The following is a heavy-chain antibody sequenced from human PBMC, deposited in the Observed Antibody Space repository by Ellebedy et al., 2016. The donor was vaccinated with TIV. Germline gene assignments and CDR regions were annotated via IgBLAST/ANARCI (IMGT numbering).Heavy chain of an antibody. CDR3: ARDRDAFMASFYYYGMDV. D-gene: IGHD3-3*02. J-gene: IGHJ6*02. V-gene: IGHV1-46*01. Sequence: AASVKVSCKASGYTFTSYYVHWVRQAPGQGLEWMGMINPRAGTTRNAQKFQGRVTMTRDTSTSTVYMELSSLRSDDTAVYYCARDRDAFMASFYYYGMDVWGQGTTVTVSS. CDR1: GYTFTSYY. CDR2: INPRAGTT.